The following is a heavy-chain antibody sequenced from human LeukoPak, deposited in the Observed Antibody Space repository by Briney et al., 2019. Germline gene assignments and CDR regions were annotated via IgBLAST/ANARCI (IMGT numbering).Heavy chain of an antibody. Sequence: SETLSLTCTVPGGSISSSSYYWGWIRQPPGKGLEWIGSIYYSGSTYYNPSLKSRVTISVDTSKNQFSLKLSSVTAADTAVYYCARHINRGGTHLGWYFDLWGRGTLVTVSS. V-gene: IGHV4-39*01. D-gene: IGHD1-1*01. CDR3: ARHINRGGTHLGWYFDL. CDR1: GGSISSSSYY. CDR2: IYYSGST. J-gene: IGHJ2*01.